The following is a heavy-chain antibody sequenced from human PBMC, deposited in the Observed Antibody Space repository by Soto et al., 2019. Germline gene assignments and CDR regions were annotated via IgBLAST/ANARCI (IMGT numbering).Heavy chain of an antibody. V-gene: IGHV3-23*01. CDR2: LYGSGGGI. J-gene: IGHJ4*02. D-gene: IGHD5-12*01. CDR3: AKDAISLDGVWLAHD. CDR1: GFAFSNYA. Sequence: GWSLRLSCAASGFAFSNYAMIWIRQVPGKGLEWVSGLYGSGGGIHYADSVKGRFTISRDNSAYSVYLQMNDLRVEDSAVYYCAKDAISLDGVWLAHDWGQGTVVTVSS.